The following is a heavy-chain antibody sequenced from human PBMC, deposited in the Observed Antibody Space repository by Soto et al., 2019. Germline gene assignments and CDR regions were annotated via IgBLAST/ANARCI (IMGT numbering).Heavy chain of an antibody. V-gene: IGHV4-34*01. CDR2: INHSGST. CDR1: GGSFSGYY. D-gene: IGHD2-8*02. CDR3: ARDKITGLFDY. Sequence: QVQLQQWGAGLLKPSETLSLTCAVYGGSFSGYYWTWIRQPPGTGLEWIVEINHSGSTNYNPSINSRVTISVDTSKNQFSLKLTSVTAADTAVYYCARDKITGLFDYWGQGTLVTVSS. J-gene: IGHJ4*02.